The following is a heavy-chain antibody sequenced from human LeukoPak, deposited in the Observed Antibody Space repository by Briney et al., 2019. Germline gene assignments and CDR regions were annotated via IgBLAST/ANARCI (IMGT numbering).Heavy chain of an antibody. J-gene: IGHJ4*02. V-gene: IGHV1-18*01. CDR3: ARGPRLRYFDWLGVVYYYFDY. CDR1: GYTFTSYG. CDR2: ISAYNGNT. Sequence: ASVKVSCKASGYTFTSYGISWVRQAPGQGLEWMGWISAYNGNTNYAQKLQGRVTMTTDTSTSTAYTELRSLRSDDTAVYYCARGPRLRYFDWLGVVYYYFDYWGQGTLVTVSS. D-gene: IGHD3-9*01.